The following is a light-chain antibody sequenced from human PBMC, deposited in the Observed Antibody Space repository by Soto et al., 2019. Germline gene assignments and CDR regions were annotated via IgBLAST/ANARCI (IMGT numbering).Light chain of an antibody. CDR1: SSNIGAGYD. CDR3: AAWDDNLSGVL. Sequence: QSVLTQPPSVSGAPGQRVTISCTGSSSNIGAGYDVHWYQQLPGTAPKLLIYGNSNRPSGVPDRFSGSKSGTSASLAISGLRSEDEADYYCAAWDDNLSGVLFGGGTKLTVL. CDR2: GNS. J-gene: IGLJ2*01. V-gene: IGLV1-40*01.